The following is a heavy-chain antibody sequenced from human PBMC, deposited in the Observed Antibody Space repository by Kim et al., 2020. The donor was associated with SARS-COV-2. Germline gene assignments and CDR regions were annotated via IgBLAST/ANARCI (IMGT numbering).Heavy chain of an antibody. CDR3: ARVTRGYSYGLGTFDY. J-gene: IGHJ4*02. CDR2: IYHSGST. Sequence: SETLSLTCAVSGGSISSSNWWSWVRQPPGKGLEWIGEIYHSGSTNYNPSLKSRVTISVDKSKNQFSLKLSSVTAADTAVYYCARVTRGYSYGLGTFDYWGQGTLVTVSS. D-gene: IGHD5-18*01. V-gene: IGHV4-4*02. CDR1: GGSISSSNW.